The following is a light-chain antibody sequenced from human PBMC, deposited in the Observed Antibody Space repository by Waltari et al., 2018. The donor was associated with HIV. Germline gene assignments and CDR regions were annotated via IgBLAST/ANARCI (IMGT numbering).Light chain of an antibody. CDR1: SSDVWRYNL. Sequence: QSALTQPASGSGSPGQSITISCTGRSSDVWRYNLVSWYQQHPGKAPKLMIYEGIKRPSGVSNRFSGSKSGNTASLTISGLQAEDEADYYCCSYAGSSNWVFGGGTKLTVL. CDR3: CSYAGSSNWV. V-gene: IGLV2-23*01. CDR2: EGI. J-gene: IGLJ3*02.